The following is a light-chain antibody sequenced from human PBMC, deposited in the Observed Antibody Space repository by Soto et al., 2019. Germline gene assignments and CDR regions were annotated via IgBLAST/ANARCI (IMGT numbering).Light chain of an antibody. CDR2: GAS. CDR3: QQYDSSLYT. Sequence: EIVLTQSPGTLSVSPGERATLSCRASQSVSSTYLAWYQQKPGQAPRLLIYGASSRATGIPDRFSGSGSGTDFTLTISRLEPEDFAVYFCQQYDSSLYTFGQGTKLEIK. CDR1: QSVSSTY. V-gene: IGKV3-20*01. J-gene: IGKJ2*01.